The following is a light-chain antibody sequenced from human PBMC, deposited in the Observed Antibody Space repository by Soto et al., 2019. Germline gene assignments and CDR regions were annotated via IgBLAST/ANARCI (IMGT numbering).Light chain of an antibody. V-gene: IGKV3-15*01. J-gene: IGKJ1*01. CDR2: GAT. Sequence: ETVMTQSPATLSVSPGEGATLSCRASQSVGSSLAWYQHKPGQAPRLLIYGATTRATGIPARFSGSGYGAEFTLTINSLQSEDFALYYCREYSTGTRTLGQATK. CDR1: QSVGSS. CDR3: REYSTGTRT.